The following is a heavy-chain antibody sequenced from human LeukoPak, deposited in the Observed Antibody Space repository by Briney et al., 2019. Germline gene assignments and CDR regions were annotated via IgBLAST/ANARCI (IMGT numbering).Heavy chain of an antibody. CDR1: GGSLSSSSYS. J-gene: IGHJ4*02. CDR3: ARQGDGGRAYDH. D-gene: IGHD4-23*01. V-gene: IGHV4-39*01. CDR2: ISDSGNT. Sequence: PSETLSLTCTVSGGSLSSSSYSWGWIRQPPGKGLEWIGTISDSGNTYYNPSLRSRVTISEDTSKNQFSLKLTSVTAADTAVYYCARQGDGGRAYDHWGQGILVTVSS.